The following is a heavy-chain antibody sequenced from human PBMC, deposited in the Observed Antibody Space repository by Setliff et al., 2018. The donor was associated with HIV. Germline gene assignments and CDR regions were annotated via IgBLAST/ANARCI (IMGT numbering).Heavy chain of an antibody. D-gene: IGHD5-12*01. CDR2: INNHSGYT. V-gene: IGHV1-18*01. CDR3: ARGKTWLRFLDY. J-gene: IGHJ4*02. CDR1: GYNLHNYG. Sequence: ASVNVSCKASGYNLHNYGIRWVRPAPGQGLEWMGWINNHSGYTNYAQNVQGRVTVTMDTSTSTAYMELRRLKSDDTAVYYCARGKTWLRFLDYWGQGTLVTVSS.